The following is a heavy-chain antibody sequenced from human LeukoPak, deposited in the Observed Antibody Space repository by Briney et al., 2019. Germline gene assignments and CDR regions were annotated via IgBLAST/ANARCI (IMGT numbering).Heavy chain of an antibody. D-gene: IGHD2/OR15-2a*01. CDR1: GFSFGDYA. J-gene: IGHJ6*02. CDR2: IHADGGRT. Sequence: GGSLRLSCAASGFSFGDYAMHWVRQLPGKGLKCVAHIHADGGRTFYADSVNGRFTISRDNGKNFLYLQMNSLTSDDTALYYCSTWAFYHGLDVWGQGTAVTVSS. CDR3: STWAFYHGLDV. V-gene: IGHV3-43*02.